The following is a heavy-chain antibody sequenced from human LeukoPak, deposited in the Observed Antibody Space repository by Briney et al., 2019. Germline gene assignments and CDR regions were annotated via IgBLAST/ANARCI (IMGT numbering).Heavy chain of an antibody. Sequence: GGSLRLSCVASGFDFSKYNMNWVRQVPGKGLEWVSCIHESSGDVYYADSVKGRFTISRDNSKNTLYLQMNSLRAEDTAVYYCAKWGSSWPYYFDYWGQGTLVTVSS. CDR3: AKWGSSWPYYFDY. D-gene: IGHD6-13*01. CDR2: IHESSGDV. J-gene: IGHJ4*02. CDR1: GFDFSKYN. V-gene: IGHV3-48*01.